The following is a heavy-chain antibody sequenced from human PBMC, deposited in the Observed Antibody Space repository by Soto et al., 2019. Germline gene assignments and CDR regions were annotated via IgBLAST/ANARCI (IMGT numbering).Heavy chain of an antibody. CDR1: GGSISSGGYY. CDR2: IYYSGST. D-gene: IGHD3-9*01. V-gene: IGHV4-31*03. J-gene: IGHJ4*03. CDR3: ARDVFSGIVDY. Sequence: PSETLSLTCTVSGGSISSGGYYWSWIRQHPGKGLEWIGYIYYSGSTYYNPSLKSRVTISVDTSKNQFSLKLSSVTAADTAVYYCARDVFSGIVDYWGQGTTVTVSS.